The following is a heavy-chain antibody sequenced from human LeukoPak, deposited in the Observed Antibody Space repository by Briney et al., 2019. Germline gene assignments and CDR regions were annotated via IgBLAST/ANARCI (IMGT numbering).Heavy chain of an antibody. CDR1: GGSISSGGYY. CDR3: ARGGYYDSSGYFDY. Sequence: PSETLSLTCTVSGGSISSGGYYWSWIRQHPGKGLEWIGYIYYSGSTYYNPSLKSRVTISVGTSKNQFSLKLSSVTAADTAVYYCARGGYYDSSGYFDYWGQGTLVTVSS. CDR2: IYYSGST. D-gene: IGHD3-22*01. V-gene: IGHV4-31*03. J-gene: IGHJ4*02.